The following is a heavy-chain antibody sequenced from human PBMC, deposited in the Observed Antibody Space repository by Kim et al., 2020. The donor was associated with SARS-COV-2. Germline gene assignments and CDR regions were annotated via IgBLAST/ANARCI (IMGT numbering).Heavy chain of an antibody. CDR1: GFTFGSYC. CDR3: ARLLIVVVAATVIDGMDV. V-gene: IGHV3-7*03. CDR2: INQDGSEK. J-gene: IGHJ6*02. Sequence: GGSLRLSCAASGFTFGSYCMTWVRQAPGKGLEWVANINQDGSEKDYVDSVKGRFTISRDNAKNSLYLEMNSLRVEDAAVYYCARLLIVVVAATVIDGMDVWGRGTTVTFSS. D-gene: IGHD2-15*01.